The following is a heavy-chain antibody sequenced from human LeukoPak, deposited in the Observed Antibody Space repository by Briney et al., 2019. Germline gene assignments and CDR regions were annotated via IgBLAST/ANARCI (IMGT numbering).Heavy chain of an antibody. CDR2: IYHSGTT. V-gene: IGHV4-38-2*02. CDR1: GYSISSGYY. D-gene: IGHD5-18*01. CDR3: ARGRGYSYGRYYFDD. Sequence: SETLSLTCTVSGYSISSGYYWGWIRQPPGKGLDWIGSIYHSGTTYYNPSLKSRVTISVDTSKNQFSLKLSSVTAADTAVYYCARGRGYSYGRYYFDDWGQGTLVTVSS. J-gene: IGHJ4*02.